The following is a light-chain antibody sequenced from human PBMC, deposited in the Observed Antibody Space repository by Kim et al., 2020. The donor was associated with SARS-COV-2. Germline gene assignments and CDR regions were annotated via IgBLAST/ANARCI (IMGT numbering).Light chain of an antibody. CDR1: QIINPY. J-gene: IGKJ5*01. Sequence: LSPGERPSPSCRASQIINPYLASYPHKPGQPPRLLICDASNRATGIPARFSRSGSETDFALTISSLEPEDFAVYYCQQRANWPITFDQGTRLELK. V-gene: IGKV3-11*01. CDR3: QQRANWPIT. CDR2: DAS.